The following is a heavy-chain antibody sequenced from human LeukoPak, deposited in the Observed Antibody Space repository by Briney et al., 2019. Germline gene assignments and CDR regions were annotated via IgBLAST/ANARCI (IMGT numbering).Heavy chain of an antibody. CDR3: ARETIGYCSSTSCYYYYYMDV. Sequence: GGSLRLSCATSGFTFNNYAMTWVRQASGKGLEWVSGISNSGGTTYYADSVKGRFTISRDNSKNTLYLQMNSLRAEDTAVYYCARETIGYCSSTSCYYYYYMDVWGKGTTVTVSS. D-gene: IGHD2-2*01. V-gene: IGHV3-23*01. CDR2: ISNSGGTT. J-gene: IGHJ6*03. CDR1: GFTFNNYA.